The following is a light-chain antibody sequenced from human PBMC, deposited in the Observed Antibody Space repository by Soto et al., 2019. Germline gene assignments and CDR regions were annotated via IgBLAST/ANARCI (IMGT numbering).Light chain of an antibody. V-gene: IGKV3-20*01. CDR3: QQYNSYSRT. CDR1: QSVSNNY. CDR2: GAS. J-gene: IGKJ1*01. Sequence: EILLTQSPGTLSLSPGERATLSCRASQSVSNNYLAWYQQKTGQAPRLLIYGASNRDTGIPDRFSGSGSGTDFTLTISRLEPDDFSTYYCQQYNSYSRTFGQGTKVDIK.